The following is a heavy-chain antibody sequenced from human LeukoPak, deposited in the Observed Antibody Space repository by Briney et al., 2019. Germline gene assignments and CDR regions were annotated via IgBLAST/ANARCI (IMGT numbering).Heavy chain of an antibody. J-gene: IGHJ4*02. V-gene: IGHV3-30*04. D-gene: IGHD2-2*01. CDR3: ARDLQDIVVVPAADY. CDR1: GFTFSSYA. CDR2: ISYDGNNK. Sequence: GRSLRLSCAASGFTFSSYAMHWVRQAPGKGLEWVAVISYDGNNKYYADSVKGRFTISRDNTKNTLYLQMNSLKAEDRAVYYCARDLQDIVVVPAADYWGQGTLGTVSS.